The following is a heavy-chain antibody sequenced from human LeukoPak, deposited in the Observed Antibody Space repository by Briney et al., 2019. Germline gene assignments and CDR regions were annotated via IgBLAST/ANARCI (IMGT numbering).Heavy chain of an antibody. V-gene: IGHV3-21*01. J-gene: IGHJ3*02. Sequence: GGSLRLSCAASGLTVSSNYMNWVRQAPGKGLEWVSSISSSSSYIYYADSVKGRFTISRDNAKNSLYLQMNSLRAEDTAVYYCARAGSDYDSSGYYPDAFDIWGQGTMVTVSS. CDR1: GLTVSSNY. D-gene: IGHD3-22*01. CDR2: ISSSSSYI. CDR3: ARAGSDYDSSGYYPDAFDI.